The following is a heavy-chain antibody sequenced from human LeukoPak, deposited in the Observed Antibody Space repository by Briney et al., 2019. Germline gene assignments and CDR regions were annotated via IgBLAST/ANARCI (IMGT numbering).Heavy chain of an antibody. Sequence: ASVKVSCKASGYTFTGYYMHWVRQAPGQGLEWMGWINPNSGGTNYAQNFQGRVTMTRDTSITTAYMELSRLRSDDTAVYYCAREYSSSWERAFDIWGQGTMVTVSS. D-gene: IGHD6-13*01. J-gene: IGHJ3*02. CDR1: GYTFTGYY. CDR3: AREYSSSWERAFDI. CDR2: INPNSGGT. V-gene: IGHV1-2*02.